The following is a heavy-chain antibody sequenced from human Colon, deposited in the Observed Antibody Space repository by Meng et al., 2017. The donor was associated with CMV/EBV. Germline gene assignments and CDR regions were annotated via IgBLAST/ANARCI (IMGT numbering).Heavy chain of an antibody. D-gene: IGHD3-3*01. Sequence: GESLKISCVASRFVFSNYAMTWVRQAPGEGLEWVASISGSATTIDCADSVRGRFGVSRDNSYDTLYLRMKGLSAEDTAIYYSAKVPLILRILEWTVVFDSWGQGALVTVSS. CDR2: ISGSATTI. CDR1: RFVFSNYA. J-gene: IGHJ4*03. V-gene: IGHV3-23*01. CDR3: AKVPLILRILEWTVVFDS.